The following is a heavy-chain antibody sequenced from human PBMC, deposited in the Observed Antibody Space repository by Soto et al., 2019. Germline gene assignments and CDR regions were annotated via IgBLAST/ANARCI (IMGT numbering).Heavy chain of an antibody. CDR3: ARDQGSSSLVFDY. CDR1: GYSFTRYG. CDR2: ISAYNGNT. V-gene: IGHV1-18*01. Sequence: SVRVSSKASGYSFTRYGISWVRQAPGQGREWMGWISAYNGNTNYAQKLQGRVTMTTDTSTSTAYMELRSLRSDDTAVYYCARDQGSSSLVFDYWGQGTLVTGSS. J-gene: IGHJ4*02. D-gene: IGHD6-6*01.